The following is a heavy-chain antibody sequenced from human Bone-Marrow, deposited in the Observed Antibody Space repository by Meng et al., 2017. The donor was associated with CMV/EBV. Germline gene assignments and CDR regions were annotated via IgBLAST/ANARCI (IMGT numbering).Heavy chain of an antibody. J-gene: IGHJ4*02. CDR3: ARDTERLRIDY. D-gene: IGHD4-17*01. CDR2: IYHSGST. V-gene: IGHV4-4*02. Sequence: SETLSLTCAVPGGSISSSNWWSWVRQPPGKGLEWIGEIYHSGSTNYNPSLKSRVTISVDKSKNQFSLKLSSVTAADTAVYHRARDTERLRIDYWGQGTLVTVSS. CDR1: GGSISSSNW.